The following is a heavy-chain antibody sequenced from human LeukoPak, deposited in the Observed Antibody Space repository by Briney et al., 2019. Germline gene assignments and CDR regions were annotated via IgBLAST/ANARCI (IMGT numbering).Heavy chain of an antibody. Sequence: GGSLRLSCAASGFTFSSYGMHWVRQAPGKGLEWVAVIWYDGSNKYCADSVKGRFTISRDNSKNTLYLQMNSLRAEDTAVYYCARDHITSWQIDFWGQGTMVTVSS. V-gene: IGHV3-33*01. CDR1: GFTFSSYG. D-gene: IGHD2-2*01. J-gene: IGHJ4*02. CDR2: IWYDGSNK. CDR3: ARDHITSWQIDF.